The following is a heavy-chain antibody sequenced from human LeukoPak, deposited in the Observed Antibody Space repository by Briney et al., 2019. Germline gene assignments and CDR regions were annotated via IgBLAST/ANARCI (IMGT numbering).Heavy chain of an antibody. CDR2: INPKTGGT. V-gene: IGHV1-2*06. J-gene: IGHJ5*02. CDR3: ARDGPGYCSPTSCSDNWFDP. Sequence: ASVKVSCKASGYTFTDNYIHWARQAPGQGLEWMGRINPKTGGTNYAQKFQGRVTMTTDTSISTAYMDLSSLRSDDTAVYICARDGPGYCSPTSCSDNWFDPWGQGALVTVSS. D-gene: IGHD2-2*01. CDR1: GYTFTDNY.